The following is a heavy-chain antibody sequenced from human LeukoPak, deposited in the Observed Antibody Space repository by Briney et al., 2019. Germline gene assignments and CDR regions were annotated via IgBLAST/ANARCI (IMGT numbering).Heavy chain of an antibody. CDR3: ARDLSGITGYTYGRGIDY. Sequence: GGSLRLPCAASGFTFSSYSMNWVRQAPGKGLEWVSSISSSSSYKYYADSVKGRFTISRDNAKNSLYLQMNSLRAEDTAVYYCARDLSGITGYTYGRGIDYWGQGTLVTVSS. CDR2: ISSSSSYK. J-gene: IGHJ4*02. CDR1: GFTFSSYS. V-gene: IGHV3-21*01. D-gene: IGHD5-18*01.